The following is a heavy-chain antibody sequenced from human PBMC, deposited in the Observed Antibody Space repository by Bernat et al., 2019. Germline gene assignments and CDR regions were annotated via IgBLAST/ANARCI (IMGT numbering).Heavy chain of an antibody. CDR2: IKSKPNGGTT. V-gene: IGHV3-15*07. Sequence: EVHLVESGGGLVKPGGSLRLSCAGSGFTFSNAWMNWVRQAPGKGVEWVGRIKSKPNGGTTDYAAPVSGRFTISRDDSKSTVYLQMNSLKTEDTAVYYCYTDGYYMDYWGQGTLVTVSS. J-gene: IGHJ4*02. CDR1: GFTFSNAW. D-gene: IGHD2-21*01. CDR3: YTDGYYMDY.